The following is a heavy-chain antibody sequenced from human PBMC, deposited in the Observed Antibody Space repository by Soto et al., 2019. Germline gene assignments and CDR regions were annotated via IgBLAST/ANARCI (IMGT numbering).Heavy chain of an antibody. CDR3: ESFVGRNNWSFEL. J-gene: IGHJ2*01. D-gene: IGHD1-1*01. CDR2: IYYDGNT. Sequence: QLQLQEPVPGLVKPSETLSLNCTVSGRSISDSYYYWGWSRQPPGKGLEWIGNIYYDGNTYYNPSLKSRVTISRYTSKNRFSLKMTSVTAADTAVYYCESFVGRNNWSFELWGPGTLVTVSS. V-gene: IGHV4-39*01. CDR1: GRSISDSYYY.